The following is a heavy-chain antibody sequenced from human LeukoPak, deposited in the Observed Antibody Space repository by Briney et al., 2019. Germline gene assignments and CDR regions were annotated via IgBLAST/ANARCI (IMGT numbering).Heavy chain of an antibody. V-gene: IGHV4-61*02. D-gene: IGHD3-22*01. CDR3: ARGYFYYDSSGYYWYFDL. CDR2: TYTGGST. J-gene: IGHJ2*01. Sequence: SETLSLTCTVSGGSISSGSYYWSWIRQPAGKGLEWIGRTYTGGSTNYNPSLKSRVTISVDTSKNQFSLKLSSVTAADTAVYSCARGYFYYDSSGYYWYFDLWGRGTLVTVSS. CDR1: GGSISSGSYY.